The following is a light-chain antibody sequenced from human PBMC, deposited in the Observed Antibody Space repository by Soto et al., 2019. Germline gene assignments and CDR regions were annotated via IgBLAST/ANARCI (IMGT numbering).Light chain of an antibody. CDR2: AAS. J-gene: IGKJ3*01. V-gene: IGKV1-9*01. Sequence: DIQLTQSPSFLSASVGDRVTITCRASQGISSYLAWYQQKPGKAPKLLIHAASTLQSGVPSRFSGSGSGTEFTLTISGLQPEDFATYYCQQLNTYLTFGPGTKVDIK. CDR1: QGISSY. CDR3: QQLNTYLT.